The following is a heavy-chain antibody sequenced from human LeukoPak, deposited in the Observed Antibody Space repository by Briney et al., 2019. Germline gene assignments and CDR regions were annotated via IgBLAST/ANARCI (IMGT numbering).Heavy chain of an antibody. D-gene: IGHD2-8*01. CDR2: INPNSGGT. V-gene: IGHV1-2*02. CDR1: PSISTIHD. J-gene: IGHJ4*02. Sequence: ASVTVSCLGTPSISTIHDLDGARQAPGQGLEWMGWINPNSGGTNYAPQFQGRVTMTRDTSISTAYMELSRLRSDDTAVYYCSRRPTVYYISTGMDYWGEGTLVTVSS. CDR3: SRRPTVYYISTGMDY.